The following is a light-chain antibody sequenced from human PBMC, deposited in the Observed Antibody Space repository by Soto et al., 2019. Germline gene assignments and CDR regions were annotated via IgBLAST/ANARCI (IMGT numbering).Light chain of an antibody. CDR2: GAS. CDR3: PHYGSSPWT. V-gene: IGKV3-20*01. Sequence: EIGLPQSPGTLSLSPGERATLSGRASQSVSSSYLAGYQQKPGQAPRLLLYGASSSATGIPAWFSASGSVPAFTRTITRLETEDFAVYYCPHYGSSPWTCGQGTKVEI. CDR1: QSVSSSY. J-gene: IGKJ1*01.